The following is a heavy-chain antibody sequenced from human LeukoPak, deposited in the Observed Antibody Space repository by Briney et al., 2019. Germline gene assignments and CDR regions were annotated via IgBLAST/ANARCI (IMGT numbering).Heavy chain of an antibody. CDR3: ARVVVPEGTYYYYYGMDV. CDR2: IKQDGSEK. V-gene: IGHV3-7*03. CDR1: GFTFSSYW. Sequence: PGGSLRLSCAASGFTFSSYWMSWPRQAPGKGLEWVANIKQDGSEKYYVDSVKGRFTISRDNAKNSLYLQMNSLRAEDTAVYYCARVVVPEGTYYYYYGMDVWGKGTTVTVSS. D-gene: IGHD2-2*01. J-gene: IGHJ6*04.